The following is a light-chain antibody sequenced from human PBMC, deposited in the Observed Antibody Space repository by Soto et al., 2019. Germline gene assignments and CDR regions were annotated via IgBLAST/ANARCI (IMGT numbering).Light chain of an antibody. CDR2: GAS. CDR1: QSVRSSY. V-gene: IGKV3-20*01. Sequence: EIVLTQSPVTLSLSPGERATLSCRASQSVRSSYLAWYQQKPGQAPKLLIYGASSRATGIPDRFSGSGSGTDFTLTISRLEPEDFAVYYCQQYDSSTRWTFAQGTTVEIK. CDR3: QQYDSSTRWT. J-gene: IGKJ1*01.